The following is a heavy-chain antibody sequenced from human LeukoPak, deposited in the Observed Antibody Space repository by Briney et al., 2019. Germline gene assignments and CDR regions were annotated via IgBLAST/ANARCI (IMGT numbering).Heavy chain of an antibody. CDR2: ISYDGSNK. J-gene: IGHJ4*02. D-gene: IGHD6-19*01. CDR1: GFTFSSYA. CDR3: AKDSGAVAANPDY. V-gene: IGHV3-30*04. Sequence: PGGSLRLSCAASGFTFSSYAMHWVRQAPGKGLEWVAVISYDGSNKYYADSVKGRFTISRDNSKNTLYLQMNSLRAEDTAVYYCAKDSGAVAANPDYWGQGTLVTVSS.